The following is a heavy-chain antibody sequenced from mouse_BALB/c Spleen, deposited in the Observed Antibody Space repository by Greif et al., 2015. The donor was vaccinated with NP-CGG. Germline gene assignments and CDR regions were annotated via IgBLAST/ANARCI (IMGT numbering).Heavy chain of an antibody. J-gene: IGHJ3*01. Sequence: VQLQQSGAELAKPGAPVKMSCKASGYTFTSYWMHWVKQRPGQGLEWIGYINPSTGYTEYNQKFKDKATLTADKSSSTAYMQLSSLTSEDSAVYYWARRFGLRSPRFAYWGQGTLVTVSA. V-gene: IGHV1-7*01. CDR3: ARRFGLRSPRFAY. CDR1: GYTFTSYW. CDR2: INPSTGYT. D-gene: IGHD1-1*01.